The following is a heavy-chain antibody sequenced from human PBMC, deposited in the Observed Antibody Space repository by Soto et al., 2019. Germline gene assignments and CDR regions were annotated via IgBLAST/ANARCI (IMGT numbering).Heavy chain of an antibody. Sequence: GGSLRLSCAASGFTFSSYSMNWVRQAPGKGLEWVSYISSSSSTIYYADSVKGRFTISRDNAKNSLYLQMNSLRAEDTAVYYCARDGRQSAAGWFDPWGQGTLVTVSS. CDR2: ISSSSSTI. CDR1: GFTFSSYS. CDR3: ARDGRQSAAGWFDP. J-gene: IGHJ5*02. D-gene: IGHD6-13*01. V-gene: IGHV3-48*01.